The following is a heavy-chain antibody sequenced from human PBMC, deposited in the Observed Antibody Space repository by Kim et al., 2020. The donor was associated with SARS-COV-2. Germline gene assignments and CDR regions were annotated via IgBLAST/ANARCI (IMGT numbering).Heavy chain of an antibody. CDR1: GYTFTGYN. CDR3: ARGDTVVASRYYYAMDV. D-gene: IGHD5-18*01. CDR2: IDINSGGT. J-gene: IGHJ6*02. Sequence: ASVKVSCKASGYTFTGYNIHWVRQAPGQWLEWMAWIDINSGGTNYAQKFQDRVTMTRDTSTNTTYMELRSLRSDDTAAYFCARGDTVVASRYYYAMDVWGQGTTVTVSS. V-gene: IGHV1-2*02.